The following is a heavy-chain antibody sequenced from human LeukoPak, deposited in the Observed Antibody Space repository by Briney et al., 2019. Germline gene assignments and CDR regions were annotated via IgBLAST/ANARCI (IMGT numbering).Heavy chain of an antibody. CDR1: GLTFSSHW. J-gene: IGHJ4*02. CDR3: ASILPPDIVATSFDY. CDR2: ISYDGSNK. D-gene: IGHD5-12*01. V-gene: IGHV3-30*03. Sequence: PGGSLRLSCAASGLTFSSHWMHWVRQAPGKGLEWVAVISYDGSNKYYADSVKGRFTISRDNSKNTLYLQMNSLRAEDTAVYYCASILPPDIVATSFDYWGQGTLVTVSS.